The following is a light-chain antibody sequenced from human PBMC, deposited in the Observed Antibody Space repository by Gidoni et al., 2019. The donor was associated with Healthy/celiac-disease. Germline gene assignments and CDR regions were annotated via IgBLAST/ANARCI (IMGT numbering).Light chain of an antibody. Sequence: DIVLTQSPGTLSLSPGARATLSCRASQSVSSSYLAWYQQKPGQAPRLLIYGASSRATGIPDRFSGSGSGTDFTLTISRLEPEDFAVYYCQQYKTFGQGTKVEIK. CDR2: GAS. CDR3: QQYKT. V-gene: IGKV3-20*01. CDR1: QSVSSSY. J-gene: IGKJ1*01.